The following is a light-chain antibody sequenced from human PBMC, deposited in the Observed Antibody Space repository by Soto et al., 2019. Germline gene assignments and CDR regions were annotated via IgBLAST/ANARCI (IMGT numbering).Light chain of an antibody. V-gene: IGKV3-20*01. J-gene: IGKJ4*01. CDR1: QNAGNNY. CDR3: QQYGIPLT. CDR2: GAS. Sequence: EIVLTQSPGTLSLSPGERATLSCRSSQNAGNNYVAWYQQKPGQAPRLLIYGASSRATGIPDRFSGSGSGTDFTLTISRLEHEDFAVYYCQQYGIPLTFGGGTKVEIK.